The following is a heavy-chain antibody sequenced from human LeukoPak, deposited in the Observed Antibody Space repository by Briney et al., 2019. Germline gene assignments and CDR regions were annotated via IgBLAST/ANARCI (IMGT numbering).Heavy chain of an antibody. J-gene: IGHJ6*02. CDR3: ARDPTLTYGMDV. Sequence: GGSLRLSCAASGFTFSSYRMAWVRQAPGKGLEWVSSISSSSSYIYYADSVKGRFTISRDNAKNSLYLQMNSLRAEDTAVYYCARDPTLTYGMDVWGQGTTVTVSS. CDR2: ISSSSSYI. V-gene: IGHV3-21*01. CDR1: GFTFSSYR.